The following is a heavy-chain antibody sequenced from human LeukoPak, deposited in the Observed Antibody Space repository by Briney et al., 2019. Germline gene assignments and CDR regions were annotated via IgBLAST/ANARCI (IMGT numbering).Heavy chain of an antibody. CDR1: GFTFRSNP. V-gene: IGHV3-30-3*01. Sequence: HPGGSLRLSCAASGFTFRSNPMHWVRQAPGKGLEWVAVISYDGNNKDYADSVKGRFTISRDNSKNTLFPHMNSLRPEDTAIYYCAREWGLRLFDYWGQGTLVTVSS. J-gene: IGHJ4*02. CDR2: ISYDGNNK. D-gene: IGHD1-26*01. CDR3: AREWGLRLFDY.